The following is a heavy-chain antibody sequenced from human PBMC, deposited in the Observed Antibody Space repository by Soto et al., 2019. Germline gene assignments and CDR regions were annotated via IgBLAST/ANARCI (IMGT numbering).Heavy chain of an antibody. CDR1: GYSFTSYW. V-gene: IGHV5-51*01. J-gene: IGHJ4*02. Sequence: TGESLKISCKGSGYSFTSYWIGWVRQMPGKGLEWMGIIYPGDSDTRYSPSFQGQVTISADKSISTAYLQWSSLKASDTAMYYCATCIVGATDYFDYWGQGTLVTVSS. D-gene: IGHD1-26*01. CDR3: ATCIVGATDYFDY. CDR2: IYPGDSDT.